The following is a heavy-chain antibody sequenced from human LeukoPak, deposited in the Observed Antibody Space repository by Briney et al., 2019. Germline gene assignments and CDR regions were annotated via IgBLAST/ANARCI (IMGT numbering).Heavy chain of an antibody. D-gene: IGHD2-2*01. V-gene: IGHV3-33*01. J-gene: IGHJ4*02. CDR3: GRAMEVYQLLPDY. CDR1: GFTFSSYG. Sequence: GGSLRLSCAASGFTFSSYGMHWVRQAPGKGLEWVAVIWYDGSDKYYADSVKGRFTISRDNSNNTLHLQMNSLRGVDTAVYYWGRAMEVYQLLPDYWGQGTLVTVSS. CDR2: IWYDGSDK.